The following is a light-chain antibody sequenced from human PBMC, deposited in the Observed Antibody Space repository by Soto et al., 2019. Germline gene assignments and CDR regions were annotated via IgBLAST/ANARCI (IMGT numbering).Light chain of an antibody. J-gene: IGKJ2*01. Sequence: DIQMTQSPSTLSVSVGDRVTITCRASQSISWWLAWYQQKPGKGPKLLIYDASSLQSGVPSRFSGSGSGTEFTLTISSLQPDDFATYYCQQYNGDSYTFGQGTNLEI. CDR2: DAS. V-gene: IGKV1-5*01. CDR3: QQYNGDSYT. CDR1: QSISWW.